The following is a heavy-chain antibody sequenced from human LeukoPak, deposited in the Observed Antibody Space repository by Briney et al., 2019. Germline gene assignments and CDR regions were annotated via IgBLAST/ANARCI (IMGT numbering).Heavy chain of an antibody. J-gene: IGHJ4*02. V-gene: IGHV1-18*01. D-gene: IGHD3-22*01. CDR3: ARGRYPQDWDYYDSSGYHDY. CDR1: GYTFTSYG. Sequence: EASVKVSCKASGYTFTSYGISWVRQAPGQGLEWMGWISAYNGNTNYAQKLQGRVTMTTDTSTSTAYMELRSLRSDDTAVYYCARGRYPQDWDYYDSSGYHDYWGQGTLVTVSS. CDR2: ISAYNGNT.